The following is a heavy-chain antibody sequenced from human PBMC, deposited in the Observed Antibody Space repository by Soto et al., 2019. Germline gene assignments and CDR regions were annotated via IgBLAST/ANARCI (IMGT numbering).Heavy chain of an antibody. CDR3: TGNKWFGESPLFDP. CDR1: GGTLDVYG. D-gene: IGHD3-10*01. J-gene: IGHJ5*02. V-gene: IGHV1-69*13. CDR2: MTPIYRTA. Sequence: GASVKVSCXTSGGTLDVYGLNWVRQAPGQGLEWVGGMTPIYRTANYARKFQGRVTVTAEPSTDTAYMELFSLTSDDTAVYYCTGNKWFGESPLFDPWGQGTLVTVSS.